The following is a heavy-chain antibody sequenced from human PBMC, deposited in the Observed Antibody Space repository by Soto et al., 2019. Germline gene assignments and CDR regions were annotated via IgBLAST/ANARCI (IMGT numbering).Heavy chain of an antibody. CDR1: GGSISSYY. Sequence: SETLSLTCTVSGGSISSYYWSWIRQPPGKGLEWIGYIYYSGSTNYNPSLKSRVTISVDTSKNQFSLKLSSVTAADTAVYYCARDRYRWYFDYWGQGTLVTVSS. V-gene: IGHV4-59*12. CDR3: ARDRYRWYFDY. J-gene: IGHJ4*02. CDR2: IYYSGST. D-gene: IGHD1-1*01.